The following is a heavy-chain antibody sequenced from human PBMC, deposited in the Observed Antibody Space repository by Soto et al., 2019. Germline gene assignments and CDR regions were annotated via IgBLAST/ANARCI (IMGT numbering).Heavy chain of an antibody. D-gene: IGHD2-15*01. CDR1: GGSISPFY. V-gene: IGHV4-59*01. CDR3: ARVGGVAAPTFDY. J-gene: IGHJ4*02. Sequence: SETLSLTCTVSGGSISPFYWSWVRQPPGKGLEWIGYLYYSGNTNYNPSLKSRVTISVDASKNQVSLRLTSVTAADTAVYYCARVGGVAAPTFDYWGQGTVVTVSS. CDR2: LYYSGNT.